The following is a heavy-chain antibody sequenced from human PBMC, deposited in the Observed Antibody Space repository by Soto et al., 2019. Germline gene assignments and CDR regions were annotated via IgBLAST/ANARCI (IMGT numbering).Heavy chain of an antibody. D-gene: IGHD3-10*01. CDR2: IWHDGSNK. V-gene: IGHV3-33*01. CDR3: AREVVYYSASGRRGRFDS. Sequence: PGGSLRLSCAASGLTFSSYGMHWVRQAPGKGLEWVAVIWHDGSNKYYADSVKGRFTISRDNSKNTLYLQMNSLRAEDTAVYYCAREVVYYSASGRRGRFDSWGQGTLVTVSS. CDR1: GLTFSSYG. J-gene: IGHJ4*02.